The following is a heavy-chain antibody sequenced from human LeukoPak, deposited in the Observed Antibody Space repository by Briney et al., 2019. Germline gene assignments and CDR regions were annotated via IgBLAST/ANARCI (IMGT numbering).Heavy chain of an antibody. D-gene: IGHD3-3*01. J-gene: IGHJ5*02. CDR3: ARGNDFWSGSHGIDP. V-gene: IGHV4-39*07. CDR1: GGSISGYY. Sequence: SETLSLTCTVSGGSISGYYWGWIRQPPGKGLEWIGSIYYSGSTYYNPSLKSRVTISVDTSRNQFSLKLSSVTAADTAVYYCARGNDFWSGSHGIDPWGQGTLVTVSS. CDR2: IYYSGST.